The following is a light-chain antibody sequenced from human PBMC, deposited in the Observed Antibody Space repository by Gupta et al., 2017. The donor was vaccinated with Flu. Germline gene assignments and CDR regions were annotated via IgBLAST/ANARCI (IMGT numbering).Light chain of an antibody. Sequence: DIQMTQSPSPLSASVGDRVTITCRASRNIGIWLAWYRQKPGKVPELLIYEASSLNRGVPSRFSGSGSGTEFTLTINSLQPDDFASYYCQEDSSVPHNFGQGTKVEIK. CDR2: EAS. J-gene: IGKJ2*01. CDR3: QEDSSVPHN. V-gene: IGKV1-5*03. CDR1: RNIGIW.